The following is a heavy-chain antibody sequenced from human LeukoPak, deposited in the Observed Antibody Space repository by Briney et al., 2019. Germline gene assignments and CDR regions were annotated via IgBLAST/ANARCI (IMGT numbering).Heavy chain of an antibody. J-gene: IGHJ2*01. CDR2: ISWNSGSI. V-gene: IGHV3-9*01. Sequence: GGSLRLSCAASGFTFDDYAMHWVRQAPGKGLEWVSGISWNSGSIGYAGSVKGRFTISKDNAKNSLYLQMNSLRAEDTALYYCAKETLPYGDYDWYFDLWGRGTLVTVSS. D-gene: IGHD4-17*01. CDR1: GFTFDDYA. CDR3: AKETLPYGDYDWYFDL.